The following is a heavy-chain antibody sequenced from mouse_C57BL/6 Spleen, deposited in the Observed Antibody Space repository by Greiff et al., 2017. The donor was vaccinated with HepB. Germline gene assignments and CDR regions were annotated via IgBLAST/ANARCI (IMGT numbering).Heavy chain of an antibody. CDR3: ARWDYGSNYFDY. V-gene: IGHV1-50*01. J-gene: IGHJ2*01. CDR2: IDPSDSYT. D-gene: IGHD1-1*01. CDR1: GYTFTSYW. Sequence: QVQLQQPGAELVKPGASVKLSCKASGYTFTSYWMQWVKQRPGQGLEWIGEIDPSDSYTNYNQKFKGKATLTVDTSSSTAYMQRSSLTSEDSAVYYCARWDYGSNYFDYWGQGTTLTVSS.